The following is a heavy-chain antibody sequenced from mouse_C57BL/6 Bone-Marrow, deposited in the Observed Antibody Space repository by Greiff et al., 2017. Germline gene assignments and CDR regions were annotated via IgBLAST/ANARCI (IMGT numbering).Heavy chain of an antibody. J-gene: IGHJ2*01. CDR3: AREGSYYGSSYDFDD. CDR2: IDPSDSET. CDR1: GYTFTSYW. D-gene: IGHD1-1*01. Sequence: QVQLQQPGAELVRPGSSVKLSCKASGYTFTSYWMHWVKLRPIQGLEWIGNIDPSDSETHYNQKFKDKATLTVDKSSSTAYMQLSSLTSENSAVYYCAREGSYYGSSYDFDDWGKGTTLTVSS. V-gene: IGHV1-52*01.